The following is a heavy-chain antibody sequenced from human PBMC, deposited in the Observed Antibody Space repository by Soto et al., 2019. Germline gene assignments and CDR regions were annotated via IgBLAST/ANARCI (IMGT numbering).Heavy chain of an antibody. J-gene: IGHJ5*02. D-gene: IGHD1-26*01. CDR1: GYTFTGYY. Sequence: GASVKVSCKASGYTFTGYYMHWVRQAPGQGLEWMGWINPNSGGTNYAQKFQGWVTMTRDTSISTAYMELSRLRSDDTALYYGARAGWVVGATTWFDPWGQGTLVTVSS. CDR3: ARAGWVVGATTWFDP. V-gene: IGHV1-2*04. CDR2: INPNSGGT.